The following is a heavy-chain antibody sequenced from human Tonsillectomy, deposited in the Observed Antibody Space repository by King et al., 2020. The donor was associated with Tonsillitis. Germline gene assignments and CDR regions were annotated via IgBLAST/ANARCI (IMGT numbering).Heavy chain of an antibody. D-gene: IGHD6-19*01. J-gene: IGHJ4*02. V-gene: IGHV3-49*03. CDR2: IRSKVYGGTT. CDR1: GFTFGDFG. CDR3: TRDSEAVAGITLDY. Sequence: LVESGGGLVQPGRSLRLSCRASGFTFGDFGMSWFRQAPGKGLEWVGFIRSKVYGGTTEYAASVKGRFTISRDDSKSIAYLQMNSLKTEDTAVYFCTRDSEAVAGITLDYWGQGTLVTVSS.